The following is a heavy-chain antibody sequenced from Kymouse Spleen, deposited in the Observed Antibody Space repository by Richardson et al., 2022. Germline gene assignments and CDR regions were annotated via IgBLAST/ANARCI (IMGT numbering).Heavy chain of an antibody. D-gene: IGHD5-12*01. J-gene: IGHJ4*02. CDR3: ARDIVATIYL*L. CDR1: GGSFSGYY. V-gene: IGHV4-34*01. CDR2: INHSGST. Sequence: QVQLQQWGAGLLKPSETLSLTCAVYGGSFSGYYWSWIRQPPGKGLEWIGEINHSGSTNYNPSLKSRVTISVDTSKNQFSLKLSSVTAADTAVYYCARDIVATIYL*LLGPGNPGHRLL.